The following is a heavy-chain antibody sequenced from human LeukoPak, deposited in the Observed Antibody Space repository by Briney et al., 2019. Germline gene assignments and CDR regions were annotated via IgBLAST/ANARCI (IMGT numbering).Heavy chain of an antibody. J-gene: IGHJ4*02. CDR1: GGSISSSSYY. Sequence: SETLSLTCTVSGGSISSSSYYWGWIRQPPGKGLEWIGSIYYSGSTYYNPSLKSRVTISVDTSKNRFSLKLSSVTAADTAVYYCARHVDCSSTSCYNPTIDYWGQGTLVTVSS. CDR3: ARHVDCSSTSCYNPTIDY. CDR2: IYYSGST. V-gene: IGHV4-39*01. D-gene: IGHD2-2*01.